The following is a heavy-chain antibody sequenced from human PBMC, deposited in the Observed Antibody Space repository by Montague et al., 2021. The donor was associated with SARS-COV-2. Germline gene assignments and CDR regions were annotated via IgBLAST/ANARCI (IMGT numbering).Heavy chain of an antibody. CDR2: VSIDVNEK. D-gene: IGHD2-8*01. J-gene: IGHJ3*02. Sequence: SLRLSCAASGFSFSSFSTHWVRQAPGKGLESLAVVSIDVNEKYYSGSVRGRFTISRDNSKNTVSLQVNSLRVEDTAVYYCVRDPGMNGLDIWGQGTRVTVSS. V-gene: IGHV3-30*04. CDR3: VRDPGMNGLDI. CDR1: GFSFSSFS.